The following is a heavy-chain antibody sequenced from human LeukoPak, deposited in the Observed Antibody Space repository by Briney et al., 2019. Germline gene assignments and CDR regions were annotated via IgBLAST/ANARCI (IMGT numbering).Heavy chain of an antibody. J-gene: IGHJ4*02. D-gene: IGHD1-26*01. Sequence: GGSLRLSCAASGFTFDDYGMSWVRQAPGKGLEWVSGINWNGGSTGYADSVKGRFTISRDNAKNSLYLQMNSLRAQDTALHYCARDNVVGATYYFDYWGQGTLVTVSS. CDR3: ARDNVVGATYYFDY. CDR1: GFTFDDYG. V-gene: IGHV3-20*04. CDR2: INWNGGST.